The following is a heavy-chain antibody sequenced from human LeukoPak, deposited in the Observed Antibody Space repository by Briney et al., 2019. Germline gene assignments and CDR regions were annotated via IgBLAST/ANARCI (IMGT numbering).Heavy chain of an antibody. CDR1: GVSVTTSGYY. V-gene: IGHV4-39*01. J-gene: IGHJ6*02. CDR3: ARHNDYASLMDV. D-gene: IGHD2-2*01. CDR2: ISYSGIT. Sequence: PSETLSLTCTVFGVSVTTSGYYGAWIRQPPGRGLEWIGSISYSGITYYKPSLRGRVTISGDTAKNQSSLKLSSVTAADTAVYYCARHNDYASLMDVWGQGTTVTVSS.